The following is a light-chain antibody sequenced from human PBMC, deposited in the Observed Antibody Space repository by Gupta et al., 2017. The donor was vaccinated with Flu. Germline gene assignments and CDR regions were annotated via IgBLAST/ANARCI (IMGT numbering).Light chain of an antibody. CDR1: QSLLHSNGYNY. J-gene: IGKJ4*01. Sequence: DIVMSQSPLSLPVTPGEPASISCRSSQSLLHSNGYNYLDWYLQKPGQSPQLLIYLGSNRASGVPDRFSGSGSGTDLTLNISRVEAEDVGVYYCMQALKTPVTFGGGTKVEIK. CDR3: MQALKTPVT. V-gene: IGKV2-28*01. CDR2: LGS.